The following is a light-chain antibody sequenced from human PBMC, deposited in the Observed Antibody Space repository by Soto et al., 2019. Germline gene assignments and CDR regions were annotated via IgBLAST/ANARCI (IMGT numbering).Light chain of an antibody. CDR3: QQANILPPV. CDR2: SAT. CDR1: QDIRSR. Sequence: DIEMTQSPSSVSASVGDRVTITCRASQDIRSRLAWYQHKPGKAPNLLIYSATTLQSGVPYRFSGSGSGTYVTLTISSLQPEDFATYYCQQANILPPVFGGGNRVAI. V-gene: IGKV1-12*01. J-gene: IGKJ4*01.